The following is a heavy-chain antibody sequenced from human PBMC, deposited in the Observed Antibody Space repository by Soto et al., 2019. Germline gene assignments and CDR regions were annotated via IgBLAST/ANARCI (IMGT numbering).Heavy chain of an antibody. J-gene: IGHJ4*02. CDR2: ISYDGSNK. CDR1: GFTFGTYN. CDR3: ARAPTVVTPPFDY. V-gene: IGHV3-30-3*01. D-gene: IGHD4-17*01. Sequence: PGGSLRLSCAASGFTFGTYNMHWVRQAPGKGLEWVAVISYDGSNKYYADSVKGRFTISRDNSKNTLYLQMNSLRAEDTAVYYCARAPTVVTPPFDYWGQGTLVTVSS.